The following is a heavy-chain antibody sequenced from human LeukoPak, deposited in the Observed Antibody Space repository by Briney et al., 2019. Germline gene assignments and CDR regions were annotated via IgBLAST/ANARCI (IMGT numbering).Heavy chain of an antibody. CDR2: ITSSSDSI. V-gene: IGHV3-48*02. Sequence: GSLRLSCATSGFTFSAYSMIWVRQTPGKGLECLSYITSSSDSIHYADSVRGRFTVSRDNAKNSLYLQMNGLRDEDTAVYYCARDPGYSRPSSYGYFDHWGQGTLATVSS. J-gene: IGHJ4*02. CDR3: ARDPGYSRPSSYGYFDH. D-gene: IGHD1-26*01. CDR1: GFTFSAYS.